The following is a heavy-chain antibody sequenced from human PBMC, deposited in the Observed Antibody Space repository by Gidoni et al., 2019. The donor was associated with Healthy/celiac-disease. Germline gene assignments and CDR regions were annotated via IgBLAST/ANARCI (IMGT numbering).Heavy chain of an antibody. J-gene: IGHJ4*02. CDR3: ARLGATVTTYYFDY. CDR1: GCSISSSSYY. D-gene: IGHD4-17*01. Sequence: QLQLQESGPGLVKPSETLSLTCTVSGCSISSSSYYWGWIRQPPGKGLEWIGSIYYSGSTYYNPSLKSRVTISVDTSKNQFSLKLSSVTAADTAVYYCARLGATVTTYYFDYWGQGTLVTVSS. CDR2: IYYSGST. V-gene: IGHV4-39*01.